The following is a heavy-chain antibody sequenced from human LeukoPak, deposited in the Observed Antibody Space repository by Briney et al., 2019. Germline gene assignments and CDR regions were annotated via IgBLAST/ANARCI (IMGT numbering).Heavy chain of an antibody. CDR3: ARSGTAPYYYYGMDV. J-gene: IGHJ6*04. Sequence: GASVKVSCKASGYTFTGYYMHWVRQAAGQQLEWMGWINPNSGGTNYAQKFQGWVTMTRDTSISTAYMELSRLRSDDTAVYYCARSGTAPYYYYGMDVWGKGTTVTVSS. D-gene: IGHD3-3*01. CDR2: INPNSGGT. CDR1: GYTFTGYY. V-gene: IGHV1-2*04.